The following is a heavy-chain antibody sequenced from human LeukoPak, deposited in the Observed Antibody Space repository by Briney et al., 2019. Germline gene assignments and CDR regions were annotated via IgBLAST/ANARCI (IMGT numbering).Heavy chain of an antibody. CDR2: ISATGGTI. D-gene: IGHD3-22*01. Sequence: GGSLRLSCAASGFTFSSNGMNWVRQAPGKGLEWVSYISATGGTIYYADSVKGRFTIPRDNAKNSLYLQMNSLRAEDTAVYYCARDLAYDSSGDAFDIWGQGTMVTVSS. J-gene: IGHJ3*02. CDR3: ARDLAYDSSGDAFDI. V-gene: IGHV3-48*04. CDR1: GFTFSSNG.